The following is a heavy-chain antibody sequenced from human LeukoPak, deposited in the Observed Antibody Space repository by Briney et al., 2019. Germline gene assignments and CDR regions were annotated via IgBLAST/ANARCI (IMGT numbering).Heavy chain of an antibody. CDR2: IYHSGST. CDR3: ARGWAYMDV. D-gene: IGHD1-26*01. CDR1: GYSISSGYY. J-gene: IGHJ6*03. Sequence: PSETLSLTCTVSGYSISSGYYWGWIRQPPGKGLEWIGSIYHSGSTYYNPSLKSRVTISVDTSKNQFSLNLRSVTAADTAVYYCARGWAYMDVWGKGTTVTVSS. V-gene: IGHV4-38-2*02.